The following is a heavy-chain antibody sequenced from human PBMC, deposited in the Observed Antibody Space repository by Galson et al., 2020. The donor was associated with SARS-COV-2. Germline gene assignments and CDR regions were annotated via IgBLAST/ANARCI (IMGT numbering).Heavy chain of an antibody. CDR3: ARSRPSIATLGGPRSWFDP. CDR2: VHHTGKT. D-gene: IGHD3-16*01. Sequence: SETLSLTCTVSGDGGSIFSYYWSWIRQPPGKGLEWIGYVHHTGKTKYNPSLKSRVTISIDTSKSHFSLNLTSMTAADTAVYYCARSRPSIATLGGPRSWFDPWGQGTLVTVSS. V-gene: IGHV4-59*01. J-gene: IGHJ5*02. CDR1: GDGGSIFSYY.